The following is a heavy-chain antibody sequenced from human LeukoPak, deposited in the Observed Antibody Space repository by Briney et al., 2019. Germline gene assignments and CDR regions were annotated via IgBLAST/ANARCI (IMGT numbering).Heavy chain of an antibody. Sequence: ASVKVSSKASGYTFTSYGISWVRQAPGQGLEWMGWISAYNGNTNYAQKLQGRVTMTTDTSTSTAYMELRSLRSDDTAVYYCARAGYCSSTSCYMPYYFDYWGQGTLVTVSS. CDR1: GYTFTSYG. CDR2: ISAYNGNT. V-gene: IGHV1-18*01. J-gene: IGHJ4*02. CDR3: ARAGYCSSTSCYMPYYFDY. D-gene: IGHD2-2*03.